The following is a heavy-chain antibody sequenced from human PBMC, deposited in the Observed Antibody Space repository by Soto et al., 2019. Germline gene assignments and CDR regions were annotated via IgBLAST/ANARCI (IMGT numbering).Heavy chain of an antibody. J-gene: IGHJ4*02. D-gene: IGHD6-19*01. CDR3: ACGGAVRSGWYDGH. Sequence: EVQLVESGGGLVQPGGSLRLSCGASGFTFSTYNMHWVRQGPGKGLVWVSRINSDGSSTRYADSVKGRFTISRDNAKNRLDMQVYGLRAGDTAIYYCACGGAVRSGWYDGHWGLGTLVTVSS. CDR1: GFTFSTYN. V-gene: IGHV3-74*01. CDR2: INSDGSST.